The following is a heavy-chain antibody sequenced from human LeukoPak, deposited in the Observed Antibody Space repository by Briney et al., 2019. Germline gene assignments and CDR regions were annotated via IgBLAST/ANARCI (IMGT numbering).Heavy chain of an antibody. J-gene: IGHJ3*02. D-gene: IGHD3-16*01. Sequence: GGSLRLSCAASGFTFSSYSMNWVRQTRGKGLEWVSSISSSSSYIYYADSVKGRFTISRDNAKNPLYLQMNSLRAEDTAVYYCARAYVDDAFDIWGQGTMVTVSS. V-gene: IGHV3-21*01. CDR2: ISSSSSYI. CDR3: ARAYVDDAFDI. CDR1: GFTFSSYS.